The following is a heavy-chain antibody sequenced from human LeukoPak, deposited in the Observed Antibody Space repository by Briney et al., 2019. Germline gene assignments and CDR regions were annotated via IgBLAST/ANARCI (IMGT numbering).Heavy chain of an antibody. V-gene: IGHV4-59*01. Sequence: PSETLSLTCTVSGGSISSYYWSWIRQPPGKGLEWIGYIYYSGSTNYNPSLKSRVTISVDTSKNQFSLKLSSVTAADTAVYYCARDHFSEDYYYGSGSWHHYYGMDVWGQGTTVTVSS. J-gene: IGHJ6*02. CDR3: ARDHFSEDYYYGSGSWHHYYGMDV. CDR2: IYYSGST. CDR1: GGSISSYY. D-gene: IGHD3-10*01.